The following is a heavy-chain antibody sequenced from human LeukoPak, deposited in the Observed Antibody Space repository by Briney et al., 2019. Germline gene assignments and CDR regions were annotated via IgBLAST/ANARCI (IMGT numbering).Heavy chain of an antibody. Sequence: ASVKVSCKVSGYTLTELSIHWVRQAPGKGLEWMGGFDPEDGETIYAQRFQGRVTMTEDTSTDTHYMELSSLRSEDAAVYYCATVSYYYDSSGYQGYFQHWGQGTLVTVSS. D-gene: IGHD3-22*01. V-gene: IGHV1-24*01. CDR3: ATVSYYYDSSGYQGYFQH. CDR2: FDPEDGET. J-gene: IGHJ1*01. CDR1: GYTLTELS.